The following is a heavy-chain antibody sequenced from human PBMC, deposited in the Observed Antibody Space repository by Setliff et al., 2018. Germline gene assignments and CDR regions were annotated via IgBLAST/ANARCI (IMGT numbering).Heavy chain of an antibody. Sequence: ASVKVSCKASGYTFTNYGFTWVRQAPGQGLEWMGMIITNTGKTSYPKKFQGRVTMATDTYTGTGYMELRSLTSDDTAVYFCARFGGSCSSSSCYASDLWGQGTMVTVSS. CDR3: ARFGGSCSSSSCYASDL. V-gene: IGHV1-18*01. CDR2: IITNTGKT. CDR1: GYTFTNYG. D-gene: IGHD2-2*01. J-gene: IGHJ3*01.